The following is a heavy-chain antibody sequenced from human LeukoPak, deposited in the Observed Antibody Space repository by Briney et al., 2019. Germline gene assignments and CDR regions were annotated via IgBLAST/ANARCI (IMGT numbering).Heavy chain of an antibody. V-gene: IGHV3-23*01. J-gene: IGHJ5*02. Sequence: GGSLRLSCAASGFTFSSYAMSWVRQAPGEGLEWVSAISGSGGSTYYADSVKGRFTISRDNSKNTLYLQMNSLRAEDTAVYYCAKGMETGYYSYNWFDPWGQGTLVTVSS. CDR2: ISGSGGST. D-gene: IGHD3-9*01. CDR3: AKGMETGYYSYNWFDP. CDR1: GFTFSSYA.